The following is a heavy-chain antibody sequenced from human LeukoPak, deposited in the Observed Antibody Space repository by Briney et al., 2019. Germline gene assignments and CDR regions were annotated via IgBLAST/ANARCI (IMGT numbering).Heavy chain of an antibody. Sequence: GGSLRLSCAASGFTFSSYSMNWVRQAPGKGLEWVSSISSSSSYIYYADSVKGRFTISRDNAKNSLYLQMNSLRAEDTAVYYCARDRSSGWYRYYYGMDVWGQGTTVTVSS. CDR1: GFTFSSYS. V-gene: IGHV3-21*01. J-gene: IGHJ6*02. D-gene: IGHD6-19*01. CDR2: ISSSSSYI. CDR3: ARDRSSGWYRYYYGMDV.